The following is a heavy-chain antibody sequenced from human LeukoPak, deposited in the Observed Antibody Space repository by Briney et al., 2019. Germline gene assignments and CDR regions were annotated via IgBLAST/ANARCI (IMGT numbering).Heavy chain of an antibody. CDR2: INHSGST. V-gene: IGHV4-34*01. Sequence: NASETLSLTCAVYGGSFSGYYWSWIRQPPGKGLEWIGEINHSGSTNYNPSLKSRVTISVDTSKDQFSLKLSSVTAADTAVYYCARSKLGFFRWFDPWGQGTLVTVSS. CDR1: GGSFSGYY. CDR3: ARSKLGFFRWFDP. D-gene: IGHD7-27*01. J-gene: IGHJ5*02.